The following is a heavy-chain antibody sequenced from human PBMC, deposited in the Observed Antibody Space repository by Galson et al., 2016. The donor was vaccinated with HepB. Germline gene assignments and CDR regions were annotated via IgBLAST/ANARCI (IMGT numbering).Heavy chain of an antibody. V-gene: IGHV3-9*01. D-gene: IGHD3-3*01. Sequence: SLRLSCAASGFTFRDYAMQWVRQPPQKGLEWVSGISWNSGSLEYADSVKGRFTISRANAKRSVHLQLNSLRPGDTALYYCVKSSTGVVFNNWFHSWGQGTLVTVSS. CDR2: ISWNSGSL. J-gene: IGHJ5*01. CDR1: GFTFRDYA. CDR3: VKSSTGVVFNNWFHS.